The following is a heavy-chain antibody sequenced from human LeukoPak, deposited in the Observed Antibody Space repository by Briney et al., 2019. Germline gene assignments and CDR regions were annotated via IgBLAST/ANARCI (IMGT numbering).Heavy chain of an antibody. CDR3: VKNSGWYCLDY. CDR1: GFSFSNYW. J-gene: IGHJ4*02. D-gene: IGHD6-13*01. Sequence: GGSLRLSCEASGFSFSNYWMTWVRQAPGKGLEWAADINQNGGQSYYVDSVKGRFTLSRDNAKNSLFLQLNSLRAEDTAVYYCVKNSGWYCLDYWGQGITVIVSS. CDR2: INQNGGQS. V-gene: IGHV3-7*03.